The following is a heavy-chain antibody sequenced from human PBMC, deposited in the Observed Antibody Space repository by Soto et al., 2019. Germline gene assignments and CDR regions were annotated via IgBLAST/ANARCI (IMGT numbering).Heavy chain of an antibody. D-gene: IGHD4-17*01. CDR2: VIPDYDRR. CDR1: GGSFNSYA. Sequence: QVQLVQSGAEVKKPGSSVKVSCMASGGSFNSYAINWVRQAPGQGLEWVGGVIPDYDRRNYAQKFQGRATITADKSTSTVYMELSRLGSEDTAVYFCARDPSNDYGGDTFDYWGQGTLVTVSS. CDR3: ARDPSNDYGGDTFDY. V-gene: IGHV1-69*06. J-gene: IGHJ4*02.